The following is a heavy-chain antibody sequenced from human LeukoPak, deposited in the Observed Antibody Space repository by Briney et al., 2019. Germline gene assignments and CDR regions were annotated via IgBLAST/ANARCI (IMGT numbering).Heavy chain of an antibody. Sequence: PSETLSLTCTVSGVSISRYYWSWIRQPAGKGLEWIGRIYSSGSTTYNPSLKSRVTMSIDTSKNQFSLKLSFVTAADTAVYYCARDNSVRDEAWWFNPWGQGTLVTVSS. J-gene: IGHJ5*02. CDR1: GVSISRYY. D-gene: IGHD5-24*01. CDR2: IYSSGST. V-gene: IGHV4-4*07. CDR3: ARDNSVRDEAWWFNP.